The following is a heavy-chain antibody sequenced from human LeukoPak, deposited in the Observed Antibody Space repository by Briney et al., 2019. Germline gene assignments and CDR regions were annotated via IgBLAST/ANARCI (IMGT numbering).Heavy chain of an antibody. CDR3: ARDWLTIAAAGTIPEYFQH. D-gene: IGHD6-13*01. V-gene: IGHV3-21*01. Sequence: GGSLRLSCAASGFTFSRHSMNWVRQAPGKGLEWVSSISSSSSYIYYADSVKGRFTISRDNAKNSLYLQMNSLRAEDTAVYYCARDWLTIAAAGTIPEYFQHWGQSTLVTVSS. CDR2: ISSSSSYI. CDR1: GFTFSRHS. J-gene: IGHJ1*01.